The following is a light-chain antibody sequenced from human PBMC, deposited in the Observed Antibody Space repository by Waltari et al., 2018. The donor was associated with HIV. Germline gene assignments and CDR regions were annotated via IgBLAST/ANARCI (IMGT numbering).Light chain of an antibody. V-gene: IGLV2-23*02. CDR3: CAYAGSTTYVI. J-gene: IGLJ2*01. CDR2: EVI. Sequence: QSALTPPASVSGSPGQSITISCTGTSSDVGGYNLVSRYQQHPAKAPNLMIYEVINRPSGVSDRFSGSKSGDTAYLRISGLQAEDEADYYCCAYAGSTTYVIFGLGTKLSVL. CDR1: SSDVGGYNL.